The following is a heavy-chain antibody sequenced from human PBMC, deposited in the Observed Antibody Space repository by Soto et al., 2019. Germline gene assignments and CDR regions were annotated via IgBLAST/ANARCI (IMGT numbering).Heavy chain of an antibody. J-gene: IGHJ3*02. D-gene: IGHD6-6*01. CDR3: AREGRSIAARPQAFDI. CDR1: GFTFSSYG. CDR2: IWYDGSNK. V-gene: IGHV3-33*01. Sequence: GGSLRLSCAASGFTFSSYGMHWVRQGPGKGLEWVAVIWYDGSNKYYADSVKGRFTISRDNSKNTLYLQMNSLRAEDTAVYYCAREGRSIAARPQAFDIWGQGTMVTVSS.